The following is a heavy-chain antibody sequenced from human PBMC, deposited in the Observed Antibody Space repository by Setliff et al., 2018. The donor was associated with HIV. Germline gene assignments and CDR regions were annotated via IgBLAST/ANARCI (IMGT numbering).Heavy chain of an antibody. CDR2: IYTDGST. CDR3: ARDARWLQFPYFDY. D-gene: IGHD5-12*01. V-gene: IGHV4-4*08. CDR1: GGSFSGYY. Sequence: SETLSLTCAVYGGSFSGYYWSWIRQPPGKGLEWIGHIYTDGSTNYNPSFRSRVTISVDSSKNQFSLKLSSVTAADTAVYYCARDARWLQFPYFDYWGQGTLVTVSS. J-gene: IGHJ4*01.